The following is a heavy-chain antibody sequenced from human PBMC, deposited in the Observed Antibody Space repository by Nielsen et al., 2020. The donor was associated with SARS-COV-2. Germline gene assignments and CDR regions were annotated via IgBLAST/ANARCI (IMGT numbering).Heavy chain of an antibody. CDR2: IYYSGST. CDR3: AGLRGYNDKYYYYYGMDV. CDR1: GGSISSSSYY. V-gene: IGHV4-61*01. D-gene: IGHD3-3*01. J-gene: IGHJ6*02. Sequence: SETLSLTCTVSGGSISSSSYYWSWIRQPPGKGLEWIGYIYYSGSTNYNPSLKSRVTISVDTSKNQFSLKLSSVTAADTAVYYCAGLRGYNDKYYYYYGMDVWGQGTTVTVSS.